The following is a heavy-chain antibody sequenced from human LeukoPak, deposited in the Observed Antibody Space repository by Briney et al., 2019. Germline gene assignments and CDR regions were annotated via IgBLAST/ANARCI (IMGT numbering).Heavy chain of an antibody. CDR1: GFTFSSYW. CDR3: ARDKKNVLLWFGEFRSPMDV. CDR2: IKQDGSEK. D-gene: IGHD3-10*01. V-gene: IGHV3-7*01. J-gene: IGHJ6*03. Sequence: GGSLRLSCAASGFTFSSYWMSWVRQAPGKGLEWVANIKQDGSEKYYVDSVKGRFTISRDNAKNSLYLQMNSLRAEDTAVYYCARDKKNVLLWFGEFRSPMDVWGKGTTVTISS.